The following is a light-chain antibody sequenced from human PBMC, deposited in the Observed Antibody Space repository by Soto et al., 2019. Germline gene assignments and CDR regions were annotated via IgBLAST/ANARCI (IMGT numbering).Light chain of an antibody. CDR3: CSYAGSSTSYV. J-gene: IGLJ1*01. Sequence: QSVLTQPASVSGSPGQSITISCTGTSSDVGSYNLVSWYQQHPGKAPKLMIYEVSKRPSVVSNRFSGSKSGNTASLTISGLQAEDEADYYCCSYAGSSTSYVFGTGTKLTVL. CDR2: EVS. V-gene: IGLV2-23*02. CDR1: SSDVGSYNL.